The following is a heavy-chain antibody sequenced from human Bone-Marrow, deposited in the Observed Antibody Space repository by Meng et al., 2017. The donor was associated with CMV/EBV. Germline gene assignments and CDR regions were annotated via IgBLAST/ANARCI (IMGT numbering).Heavy chain of an antibody. CDR3: ARDLSRTKRDYRGISDY. V-gene: IGHV3-21*01. Sequence: GGSLRLSCAASGFTFSSYSMNWVRQAPGKGLEWVSSISSSSSYIYYADSVKGRFTISRDNAKYSLYLQMNSLRAEDTAVYYCARDLSRTKRDYRGISDYWGLGTRVTGSS. CDR1: GFTFSSYS. D-gene: IGHD4-23*01. CDR2: ISSSSSYI. J-gene: IGHJ4*02.